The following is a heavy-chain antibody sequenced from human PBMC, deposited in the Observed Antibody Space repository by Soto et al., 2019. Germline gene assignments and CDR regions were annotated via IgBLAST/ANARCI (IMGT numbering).Heavy chain of an antibody. D-gene: IGHD2-8*01. V-gene: IGHV1-8*03. CDR1: GGTFSSYA. CDR2: MNPNSGTT. CDR3: ARGLLAYCTSGICRSWRFDP. Sequence: ASVKVSCKASGGTFSSYAISWVRQAPGQGLEWMGGMNPNSGTTVYAQKFQGRVTITTNTSISTAYMDLSSLRSEDTAVYYCARGLLAYCTSGICRSWRFDPWGQGTLVTVSS. J-gene: IGHJ5*02.